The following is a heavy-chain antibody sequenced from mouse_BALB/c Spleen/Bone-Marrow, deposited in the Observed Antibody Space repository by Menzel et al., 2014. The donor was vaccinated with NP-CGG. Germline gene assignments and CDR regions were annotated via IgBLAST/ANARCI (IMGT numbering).Heavy chain of an antibody. CDR3: ARFPMDY. CDR2: IRNKAYGYTT. V-gene: IGHV7-3*02. CDR1: GFTFTDYY. Sequence: EVQLQESGGGLVQPGGSLRLSCTTSGFTFTDYYMSWVRQPPGKALEWLAFIRNKAYGYTTEYSASVRDRITISRDNSQSILYLKMNTLRAEDSATYYCARFPMDYWGQGTSVTVSS. J-gene: IGHJ4*01.